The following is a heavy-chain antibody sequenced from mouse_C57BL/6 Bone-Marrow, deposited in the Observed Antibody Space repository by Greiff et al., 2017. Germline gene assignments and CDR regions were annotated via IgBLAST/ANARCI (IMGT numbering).Heavy chain of an antibody. J-gene: IGHJ2*01. D-gene: IGHD1-1*01. CDR3: ARRSTTVVAPDY. CDR2: IDPSDGYT. V-gene: IGHV1-50*01. Sequence: VQLQQPGAELVKPGASVKLSCKASGYTFTSYWMQWVKQRPGQGLEWIGEIDPSDGYTNYNQKFKGKATLTVDTSSSTAYMQLSSLTSEDSAVYYCARRSTTVVAPDYWGQGTTLTVSS. CDR1: GYTFTSYW.